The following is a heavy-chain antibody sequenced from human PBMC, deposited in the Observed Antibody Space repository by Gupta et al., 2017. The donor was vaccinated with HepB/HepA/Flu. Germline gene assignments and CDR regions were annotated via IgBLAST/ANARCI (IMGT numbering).Heavy chain of an antibody. CDR3: ARDNRGPTLYGVDV. D-gene: IGHD1-26*01. V-gene: IGHV3-53*04. J-gene: IGHJ6*02. CDR2: IYSGGTT. Sequence: EVQLVESGGGLVQPGGSLRLSCAASGLTVSGNYMTWVRQAPGKGLEWVSVIYSGGTTYYADSVKGRFTISRHTSKNTLFLQMNSLRAEDTAVYYCARDNRGPTLYGVDVWGQGTKVTVSS. CDR1: GLTVSGNY.